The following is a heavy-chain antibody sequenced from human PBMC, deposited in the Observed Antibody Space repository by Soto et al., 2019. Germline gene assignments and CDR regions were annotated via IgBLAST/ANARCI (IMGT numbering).Heavy chain of an antibody. CDR1: GYSISSGYY. CDR3: AREGDDVLRFLEWLSDGGRYFDY. Sequence: PSETLSLTCAVSGYSISSGYYWGWIRQPPGKGLGWIGTIYLSGTTYYNPSLKSRVTISVDTSKNQFSLKLSSVIAADTAVYYCAREGDDVLRFLEWLSDGGRYFDYWGQGTLVTVSS. J-gene: IGHJ4*02. CDR2: IYLSGTT. D-gene: IGHD3-3*01. V-gene: IGHV4-38-2*02.